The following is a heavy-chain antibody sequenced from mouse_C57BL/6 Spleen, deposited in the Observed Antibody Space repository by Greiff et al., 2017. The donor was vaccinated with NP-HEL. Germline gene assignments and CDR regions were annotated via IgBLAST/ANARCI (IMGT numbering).Heavy chain of an antibody. Sequence: QVQLKESGPGLVAPSQSLSITCTVSGFSLTSYAISWVRQPPGKGLEWLGVIWTGGGTNYNSALKSRLSISKDNSKSQVFLKMNSLQTDDTARYYCATSYYDYDDDAWFAYWGQGTLVTVSA. J-gene: IGHJ3*01. CDR3: ATSYYDYDDDAWFAY. CDR2: IWTGGGT. V-gene: IGHV2-9-1*01. CDR1: GFSLTSYA. D-gene: IGHD2-4*01.